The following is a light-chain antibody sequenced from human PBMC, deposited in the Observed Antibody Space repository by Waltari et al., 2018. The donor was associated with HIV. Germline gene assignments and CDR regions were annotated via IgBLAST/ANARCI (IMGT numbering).Light chain of an antibody. CDR1: SSDIGLYNF. J-gene: IGLJ2*01. CDR3: FSYAGNNFLL. Sequence: QSALTQPPSASGSPGQSVTISCAGTSSDIGLYNFVSWYQHHPGKAPKLMISDVSRRPSGVPDRFSGSKSGYTAFLTVSGLQADDEATYYCFSYAGNNFLLFGGGTKLTVL. V-gene: IGLV2-8*01. CDR2: DVS.